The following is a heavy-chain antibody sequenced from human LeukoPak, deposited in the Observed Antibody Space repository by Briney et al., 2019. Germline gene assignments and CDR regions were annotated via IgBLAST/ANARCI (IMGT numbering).Heavy chain of an antibody. CDR3: ARSGPLYYYRSTPYDY. CDR1: GYTITSYA. V-gene: IGHV7-4-1*02. J-gene: IGHJ4*02. D-gene: IGHD3-10*01. CDR2: INTNTGNP. Sequence: VASVKVSCKASGYTITSYAMNWVRQAPGQGLEWMGWINTNTGNPTYAQGFTGRFVFSLDTSLSTAYLQISSLKAEDTAVYYCARSGPLYYYRSTPYDYWGQGTLVTVSS.